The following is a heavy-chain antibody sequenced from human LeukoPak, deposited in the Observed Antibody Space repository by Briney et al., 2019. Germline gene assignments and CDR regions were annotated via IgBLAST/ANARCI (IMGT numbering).Heavy chain of an antibody. CDR2: IVARSVGGTT. Sequence: GGSLRLSCAASGFTFSTTWMSWVRQAPGKGLEWVGRIVARSVGGTTDYAAPVEGRFHISRDDSKNTVYLQMTSLMTEDTAVYYCVTNYYESGSSYLFDYWGQGTLVTVSS. J-gene: IGHJ4*02. CDR1: GFTFSTTW. CDR3: VTNYYESGSSYLFDY. V-gene: IGHV3-15*04. D-gene: IGHD3-10*01.